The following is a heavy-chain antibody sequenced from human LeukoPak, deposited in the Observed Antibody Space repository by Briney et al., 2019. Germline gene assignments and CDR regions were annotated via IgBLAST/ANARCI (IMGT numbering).Heavy chain of an antibody. CDR2: IWYDGSKK. D-gene: IGHD3-9*01. J-gene: IGHJ4*02. Sequence: GRSLRLSCAASGFTFRTYGMHWVRQAPGKGLEWVAVIWYDGSKKYYADSVKGRFTISRDNSENTLYLEMNSLRAEDTAVYYCAREGTYSDILTGYSFFGSWGQGTLVTVSS. CDR3: AREGTYSDILTGYSFFGS. V-gene: IGHV3-33*01. CDR1: GFTFRTYG.